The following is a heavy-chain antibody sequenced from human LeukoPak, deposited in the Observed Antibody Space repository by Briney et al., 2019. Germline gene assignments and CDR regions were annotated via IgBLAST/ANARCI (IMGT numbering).Heavy chain of an antibody. J-gene: IGHJ3*02. Sequence: SETLSLTCTVSGGSISYYYWSWIRQPPGKRLEWIGYIYYSGSTNYTNYNPSLKSRVTISVDTSKNQFSLKLSSLTAADTAVYYCASFLVSNAFDIWGQGTMVTVSS. CDR1: GGSISYYY. CDR2: IYYSGSTNYT. CDR3: ASFLVSNAFDI. D-gene: IGHD5/OR15-5a*01. V-gene: IGHV4-59*01.